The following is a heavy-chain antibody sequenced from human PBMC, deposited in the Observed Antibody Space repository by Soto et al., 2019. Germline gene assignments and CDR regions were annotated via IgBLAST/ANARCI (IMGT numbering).Heavy chain of an antibody. Sequence: KASETLSLTCAVSGGSISSGGYSWSWIRQPPGKGLEWIGYIYHSGSTYYNPSLKSRVAISVDRSKNQFSLKLSSVTAADTAVYYCARVGYYYDSSAVDWFDPWGQGTLVTVSS. D-gene: IGHD3-22*01. CDR1: GGSISSGGYS. CDR2: IYHSGST. J-gene: IGHJ5*02. CDR3: ARVGYYYDSSAVDWFDP. V-gene: IGHV4-30-2*01.